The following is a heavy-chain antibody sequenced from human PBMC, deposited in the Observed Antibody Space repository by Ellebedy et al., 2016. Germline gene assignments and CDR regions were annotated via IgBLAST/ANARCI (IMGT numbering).Heavy chain of an antibody. CDR3: ASRAMAVAGTDPPRDYYYGMDV. CDR2: ISSTGTYI. Sequence: GGSLRLSCAASGFTFSSFAMNWVRQVPGKGLEWVSSISSTGTYIYYAASVKGRFTISRDNAKNSLYLQMDSLRTEDTAVYYCASRAMAVAGTDPPRDYYYGMDVWGQGTTVTVSS. V-gene: IGHV3-21*01. D-gene: IGHD6-19*01. J-gene: IGHJ6*02. CDR1: GFTFSSFA.